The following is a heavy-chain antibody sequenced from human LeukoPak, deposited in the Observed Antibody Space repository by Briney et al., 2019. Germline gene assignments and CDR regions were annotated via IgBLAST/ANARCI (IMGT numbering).Heavy chain of an antibody. Sequence: SETLSLTCAVYGGSFSGYYWSWIRQPPGKGLEWIGEINHSGSTNYNPSLKSRVTISVDTSKNQFSLKLSSVTAADTAVYYCARGYCSSTSCYYHISVRRWFDPWGQGTLVTVSS. J-gene: IGHJ5*02. D-gene: IGHD2-2*01. V-gene: IGHV4-34*01. CDR3: ARGYCSSTSCYYHISVRRWFDP. CDR1: GGSFSGYY. CDR2: INHSGST.